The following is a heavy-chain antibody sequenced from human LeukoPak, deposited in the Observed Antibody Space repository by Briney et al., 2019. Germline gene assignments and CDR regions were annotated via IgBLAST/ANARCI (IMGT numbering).Heavy chain of an antibody. CDR3: ARDLGCSSTSCYTTALYYYYYYGMDV. J-gene: IGHJ6*02. CDR1: SYTFTSYG. CDR2: ISAYNGNT. D-gene: IGHD2-2*02. Sequence: ASVKVSCKASSYTFTSYGISWVRQAPGQGLEWMGWISAYNGNTNYAQKLQGRVTMTTDTSTSTAYMELRSLRSDDTAVYYCARDLGCSSTSCYTTALYYYYYYGMDVWGQGTTVTVSS. V-gene: IGHV1-18*01.